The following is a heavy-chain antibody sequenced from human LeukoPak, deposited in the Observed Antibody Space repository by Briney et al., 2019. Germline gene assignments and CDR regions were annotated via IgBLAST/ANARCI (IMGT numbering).Heavy chain of an antibody. Sequence: PSETLSLTCSVSGGSISSKNDYWGWIRQPPGKGLEWIGYIYYSGSTYYNPSLKSRVTISVDTSKNQFSLKLSSVTAADTAVYYCARVYKSTYFDYWGQGTLVTVSS. V-gene: IGHV4-61*05. D-gene: IGHD1-14*01. CDR2: IYYSGST. CDR3: ARVYKSTYFDY. J-gene: IGHJ4*02. CDR1: GGSISSKNDY.